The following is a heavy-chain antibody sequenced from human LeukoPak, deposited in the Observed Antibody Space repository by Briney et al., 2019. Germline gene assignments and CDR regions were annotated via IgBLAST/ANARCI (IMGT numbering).Heavy chain of an antibody. V-gene: IGHV1-69*04. CDR1: GGTFSSYA. Sequence: VASVKVSCKASGGTFSSYAISWVRQAPGQGLEWMGRIIPILGIANYAQKFQGRVTITADKSTSTAYMELSSLRSEDTAVYYCARDRPQRSRDGYKYGFGGVYWGQGTLVTVSS. D-gene: IGHD5-24*01. CDR3: ARDRPQRSRDGYKYGFGGVY. J-gene: IGHJ4*02. CDR2: IIPILGIA.